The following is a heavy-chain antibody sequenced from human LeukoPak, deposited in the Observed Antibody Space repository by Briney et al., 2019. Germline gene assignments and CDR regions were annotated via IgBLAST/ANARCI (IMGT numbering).Heavy chain of an antibody. CDR3: ARHRIYDILTGYYYYYGMDV. CDR1: GGSFSGYY. J-gene: IGHJ6*02. V-gene: IGHV4-34*01. D-gene: IGHD3-9*01. CDR2: INHSGST. Sequence: SETLSLTCAVYGGSFSGYYWSWIRQPPGKGLEWIGEINHSGSTNYNPSLKSRVTISVDTSKNQFSLKLSSVTAADTAVYYCARHRIYDILTGYYYYYGMDVWGQGTTVTVSS.